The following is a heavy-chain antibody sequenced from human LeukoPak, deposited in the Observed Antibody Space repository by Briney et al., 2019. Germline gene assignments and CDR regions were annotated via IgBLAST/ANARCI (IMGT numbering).Heavy chain of an antibody. Sequence: GGSLRLSCTASGFTFSSYEMNRVRQAPGKGLEWISYITSAGSTKYYADSVKGRFTISRDSAKNSLYLQMNSLRAEDTAVYYCAKKSGSSWYYFDYWGQGTLVTVSS. V-gene: IGHV3-48*03. D-gene: IGHD6-13*01. CDR3: AKKSGSSWYYFDY. J-gene: IGHJ4*02. CDR2: ITSAGSTK. CDR1: GFTFSSYE.